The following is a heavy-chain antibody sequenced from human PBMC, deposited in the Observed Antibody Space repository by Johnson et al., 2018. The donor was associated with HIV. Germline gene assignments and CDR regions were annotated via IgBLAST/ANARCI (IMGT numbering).Heavy chain of an antibody. CDR1: GFIFSNYA. J-gene: IGHJ3*02. CDR3: AKIRTSGTCDAFDI. Sequence: QVQLVESGGGVVQPGRSLRLSCAASGFIFSNYAMHWGRQAPGKGLEWVAVISYDGSKKYYPDSVKGRFTISRDNSKNTLYLQMDSLRAEDTAVYYCAKIRTSGTCDAFDIWGQGTMVTVSS. D-gene: IGHD1-14*01. V-gene: IGHV3-30*18. CDR2: ISYDGSKK.